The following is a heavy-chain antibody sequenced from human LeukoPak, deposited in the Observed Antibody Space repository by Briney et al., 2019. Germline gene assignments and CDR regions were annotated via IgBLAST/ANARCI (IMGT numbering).Heavy chain of an antibody. CDR1: GGSISSYY. D-gene: IGHD4-23*01. Sequence: SETLSLTCTVSGGSISSYYWSWIRQPPGKGLEWIGYIHYSGSTNYNPSLKSRVTISVDTSKNQFSLKLSSVTAADTAVYYCARVVTTHDAFDIWGQGTMVTVSS. CDR2: IHYSGST. V-gene: IGHV4-59*01. CDR3: ARVVTTHDAFDI. J-gene: IGHJ3*02.